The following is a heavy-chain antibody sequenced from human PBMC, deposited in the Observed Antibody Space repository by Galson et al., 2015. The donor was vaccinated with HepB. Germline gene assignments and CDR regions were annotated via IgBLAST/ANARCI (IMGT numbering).Heavy chain of an antibody. J-gene: IGHJ4*02. CDR1: GYTFTGYY. CDR3: ARDTYYYDSSGQFDY. D-gene: IGHD3-22*01. Sequence: SVKVSCKASGYTFTGYYMHWVRQAPGQGLEWMGWINPNSGGTNYAQKFRGRVTMTRDTSISTAYMELSRLRSDDTAVYYCARDTYYYDSSGQFDYWGQGTLVTVSS. V-gene: IGHV1-2*02. CDR2: INPNSGGT.